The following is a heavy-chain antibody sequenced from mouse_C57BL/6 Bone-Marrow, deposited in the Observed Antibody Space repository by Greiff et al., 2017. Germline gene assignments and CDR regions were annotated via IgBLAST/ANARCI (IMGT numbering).Heavy chain of an antibody. V-gene: IGHV14-4*01. Sequence: EVKLQESGAELVRPGASVKLSCTASGFNIKDDYMHWVKQRPEQGLEWIGWIDPENGDTEYASKFQGKATITADTSSNPAYLQLSSLTSEDTAVYYCTYYYGSSGWYFDVWGTGTTVTVSS. J-gene: IGHJ1*03. CDR1: GFNIKDDY. CDR3: TYYYGSSGWYFDV. CDR2: IDPENGDT. D-gene: IGHD1-1*01.